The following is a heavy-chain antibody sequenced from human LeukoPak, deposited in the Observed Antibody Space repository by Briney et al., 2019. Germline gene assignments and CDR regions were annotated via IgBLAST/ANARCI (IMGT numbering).Heavy chain of an antibody. D-gene: IGHD6-19*01. CDR2: IYHSGST. J-gene: IGHJ1*01. CDR3: ARSVADKRPDEYFQH. CDR1: GYSISSGYY. V-gene: IGHV4-38-2*02. Sequence: SETLSLTCTVSGYSISSGYYWGWIRQPPGKGLEWIGSIYHSGSTYHNPSLKSRVTISVDTSKNQFSLKLSSVTAADTAVYYCARSVADKRPDEYFQHWGQGTLVTVSS.